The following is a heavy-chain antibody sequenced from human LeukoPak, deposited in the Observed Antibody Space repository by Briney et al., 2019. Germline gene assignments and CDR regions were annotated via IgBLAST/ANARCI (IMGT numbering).Heavy chain of an antibody. CDR3: ARDRVWGTGSPSLAMGY. Sequence: ASVKVSCKASGYTFTSYGISWVRQAPGQGLEWMGWISAYNGNTNYAQKLQGRVTMTTDTSASTAYMELRSLRYDDTAVYYCARDRVWGTGSPSLAMGYWGQGTLVTVSS. CDR1: GYTFTSYG. CDR2: ISAYNGNT. V-gene: IGHV1-18*01. D-gene: IGHD3-16*01. J-gene: IGHJ4*02.